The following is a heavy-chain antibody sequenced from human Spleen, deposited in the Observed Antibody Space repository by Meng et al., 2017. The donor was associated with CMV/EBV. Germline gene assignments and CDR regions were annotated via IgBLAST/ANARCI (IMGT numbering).Heavy chain of an antibody. CDR1: GFNFKTYW. CDR2: IKEDGTEK. J-gene: IGHJ6*02. Sequence: GESLKISCAASGFNFKTYWMTWVRQAPGKGLEWVANIKEDGTEKNYVDSVKGRFTISRDNVKNSVYLQMNSLRADDTAVYYCARDYSSSSSRHFGMDVWGQGTTVTVSS. V-gene: IGHV3-7*01. D-gene: IGHD6-6*01. CDR3: ARDYSSSSSRHFGMDV.